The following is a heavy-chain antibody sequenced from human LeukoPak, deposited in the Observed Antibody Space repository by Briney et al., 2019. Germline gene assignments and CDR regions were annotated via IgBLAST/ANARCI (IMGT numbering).Heavy chain of an antibody. CDR1: GYTFTSYD. D-gene: IGHD3-22*01. CDR2: VNPNSGNT. Sequence: ASVKVSCKASGYTFTSYDINWVRQATGQGLEWMGWVNPNSGNTGYAQKFQGRVTMTRNTSISTAYMELSSLRSEDTAVYYCARGTYDSSGYYIDYWGQGTLVTVSS. V-gene: IGHV1-8*01. J-gene: IGHJ4*02. CDR3: ARGTYDSSGYYIDY.